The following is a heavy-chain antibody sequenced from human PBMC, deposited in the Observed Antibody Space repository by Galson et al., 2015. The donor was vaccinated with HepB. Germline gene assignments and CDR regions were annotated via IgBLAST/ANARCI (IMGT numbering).Heavy chain of an antibody. CDR2: ISWNSGSI. D-gene: IGHD3-22*01. J-gene: IGHJ4*02. CDR3: AKGAYYHSDGYTDY. CDR1: GFTFDDYA. V-gene: IGHV3-9*01. Sequence: SLRLSCAASGFTFDDYAMHWVRQVSGKGLECVSGISWNSGSIGYADSVKGRFTISRDNAKNSLYLQMNSLRAEDTALYYCAKGAYYHSDGYTDYWGQGTLVTVSS.